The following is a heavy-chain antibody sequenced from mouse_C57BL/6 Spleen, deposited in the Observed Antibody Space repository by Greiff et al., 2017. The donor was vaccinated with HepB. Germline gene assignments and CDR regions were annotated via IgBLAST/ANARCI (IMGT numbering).Heavy chain of an antibody. CDR1: GFTFSDYG. D-gene: IGHD1-1*01. V-gene: IGHV5-17*01. J-gene: IGHJ1*03. CDR3: ARRDYYGSSYEYFDV. Sequence: EVKLVESGGGLVKPGGSLKLSCAASGFTFSDYGMHWVRQAPEKGLEWVAYISSGSSTIYYAVTVKGRFTISRDNAKNTLFMQMTSLRSEDTAMYYCARRDYYGSSYEYFDVWGTGTTVTVSS. CDR2: ISSGSSTI.